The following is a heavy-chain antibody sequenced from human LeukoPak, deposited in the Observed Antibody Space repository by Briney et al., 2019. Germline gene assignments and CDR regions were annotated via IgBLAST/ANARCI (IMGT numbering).Heavy chain of an antibody. CDR2: IYYSGST. CDR3: ARVVRYCSSTSCGYFDY. J-gene: IGHJ4*02. V-gene: IGHV4-31*03. Sequence: PSQTLSLTCTVSGGSISSGGYYWSWIRQHPGKGLEWIGYIYYSGSTYYNPSLKSRVTISVDTSKNQFSLKLSSVTAADTAVYYCARVVRYCSSTSCGYFDYWGQGTLATVSS. D-gene: IGHD2-2*01. CDR1: GGSISSGGYY.